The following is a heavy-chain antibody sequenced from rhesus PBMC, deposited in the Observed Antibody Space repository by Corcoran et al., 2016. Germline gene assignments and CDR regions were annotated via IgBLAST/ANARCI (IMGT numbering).Heavy chain of an antibody. V-gene: IGHV4-173*01. J-gene: IGHJ6*01. D-gene: IGHD3-3*01. CDR3: ARERGYLDGLLWDYYGLDS. Sequence: QLQLQESGPGLVKPSETLSLTCAVSGGSISSNYWSWIRQPPGKGLEWIGRISGSGGSTHYNPSLKCRVTISTDTSKNHFSLKLSGVTAADTAVYYGARERGYLDGLLWDYYGLDSWGQGVVVTVSS. CDR1: GGSISSNY. CDR2: ISGSGGST.